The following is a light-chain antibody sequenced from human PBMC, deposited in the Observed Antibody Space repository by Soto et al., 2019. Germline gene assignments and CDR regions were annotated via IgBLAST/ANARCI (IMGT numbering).Light chain of an antibody. CDR1: QSVSIW. V-gene: IGKV1-5*03. Sequence: IQRTPPPSTLSSTEGDRVPISCRASQSVSIWLAWYQQKPGRAPKLLIYKSSILESGVPSRFSGSGSGTEFTLTISSLQPDDFATYYCQQFNTSPWTLGHVTKV. CDR3: QQFNTSPWT. J-gene: IGKJ1*01. CDR2: KSS.